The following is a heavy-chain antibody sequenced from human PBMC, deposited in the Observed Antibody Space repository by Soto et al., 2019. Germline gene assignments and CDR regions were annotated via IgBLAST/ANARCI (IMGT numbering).Heavy chain of an antibody. CDR3: ARAGRRVTIFGVDSIDY. CDR1: GFTFSSYS. Sequence: GGSLRLSCAASGFTFSSYSMNWVRQAPGKGLEWVSSISSSSSYIYYADSVKGRFTISRDNAKNSLYLQMNSLRAEDTAVYYCARAGRRVTIFGVDSIDYWGQGTLVTSPQ. D-gene: IGHD3-3*01. V-gene: IGHV3-21*01. CDR2: ISSSSSYI. J-gene: IGHJ4*02.